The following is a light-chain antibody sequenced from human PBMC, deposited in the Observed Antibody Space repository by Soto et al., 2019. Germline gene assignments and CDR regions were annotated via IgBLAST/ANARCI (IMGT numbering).Light chain of an antibody. CDR2: GAS. V-gene: IGKV3-20*01. CDR1: QSVSSSY. Sequence: EIVLTQSPGTLSLSPGERATLSCRASQSVSSSYLAWYQQKPGQTPRLLIYGASSRATGITDRFSGSGSGTDFTLTISRLEPEDFATYYCHQASSFPLSFGGGTKVEIK. J-gene: IGKJ4*01. CDR3: HQASSFPLS.